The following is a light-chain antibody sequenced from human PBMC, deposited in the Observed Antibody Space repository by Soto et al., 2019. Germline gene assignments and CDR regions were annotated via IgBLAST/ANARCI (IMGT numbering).Light chain of an antibody. CDR3: SSYGGNNNYVR. CDR1: SSDIGAYNY. J-gene: IGLJ2*01. CDR2: EVT. Sequence: QSVLTQPPSASGSPGQSVTISCSGTSSDIGAYNYVSWYQQHPGKAPKLLISEVTKRPSGVPDRFSGSKSGNTASLTVSGLQGDDESDYYCSSYGGNNNYVRFGGGTKLTVL. V-gene: IGLV2-8*01.